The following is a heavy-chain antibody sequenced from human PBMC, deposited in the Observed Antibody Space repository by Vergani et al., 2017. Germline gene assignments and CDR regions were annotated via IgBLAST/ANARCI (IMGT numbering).Heavy chain of an antibody. Sequence: QVHLVESGGGVVQPARSLRLSCVVSGFTSSYYGMHWVRQAPGKGLEWVAVISYDGTQKYYADSVKGRFTISRDNSKSTLYLQMNSLRTEDTAVYYCATKSFGTPGCQIGYFREWVQGTLVTVSS. CDR2: ISYDGTQK. J-gene: IGHJ1*01. CDR1: GFTSSYYG. D-gene: IGHD1-1*01. CDR3: ATKSFGTPGCQIGYFRE. V-gene: IGHV3-30*03.